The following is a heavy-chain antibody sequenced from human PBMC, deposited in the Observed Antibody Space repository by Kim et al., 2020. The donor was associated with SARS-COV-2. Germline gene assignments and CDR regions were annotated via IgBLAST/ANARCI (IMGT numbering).Heavy chain of an antibody. CDR2: N. CDR3: ARDSMVRGFDY. V-gene: IGHV6-1*01. J-gene: IGHJ4*02. D-gene: IGHD3-10*01. Sequence: NAYAVTGKSRITTNPDPSKNPLSLQLNSVTPEDTAVYYCARDSMVRGFDYWGQGTLVTVSS.